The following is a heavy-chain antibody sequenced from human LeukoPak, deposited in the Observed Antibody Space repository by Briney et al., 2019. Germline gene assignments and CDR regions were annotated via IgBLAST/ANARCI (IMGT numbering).Heavy chain of an antibody. D-gene: IGHD3-16*01. CDR3: ARPGGYAFDM. CDR2: ITYDGTDT. CDR1: GFNFRSYA. Sequence: GTSLRLSCAASGFNFRSYAFHWVRQAPGKGPEWMAFITYDGTDTYYADSAKGRFTLSRDNSQNTLYLQMNSLRAADTAVYYCARPGGYAFDMWGQGTMVTVSS. V-gene: IGHV3-30*04. J-gene: IGHJ3*02.